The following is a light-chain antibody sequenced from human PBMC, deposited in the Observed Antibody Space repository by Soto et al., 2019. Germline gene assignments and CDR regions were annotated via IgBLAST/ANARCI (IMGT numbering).Light chain of an antibody. Sequence: DIQMTQSPSTLSASVGDRVTITCRASQSISSWLAWYQQKPGKGPKLLIYDASSLESGVPSRFSGSGSGTEFTLTISSLQPDDFATYYCQQYNSYPWTLGQGTKVEIK. V-gene: IGKV1-5*01. J-gene: IGKJ1*01. CDR1: QSISSW. CDR3: QQYNSYPWT. CDR2: DAS.